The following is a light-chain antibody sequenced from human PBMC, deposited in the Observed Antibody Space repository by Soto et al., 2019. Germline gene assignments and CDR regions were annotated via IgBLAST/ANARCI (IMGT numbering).Light chain of an antibody. J-gene: IGLJ2*01. V-gene: IGLV2-14*03. CDR2: DVN. CDR3: ASFTRSVTVV. Sequence: QPVLTQPASVSGSPGQSITISCAGTSSDVGGYNYVSWYQQHPGKVPRLIISDVNKRPSGVSDRFSGSKSGNTASLTISGLQAEDEADYYCASFTRSVTVVFGGGTKLTVL. CDR1: SSDVGGYNY.